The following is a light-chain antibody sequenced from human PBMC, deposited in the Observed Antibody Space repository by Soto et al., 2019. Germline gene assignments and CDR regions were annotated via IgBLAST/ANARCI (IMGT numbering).Light chain of an antibody. CDR3: CSYAGSSTLYV. CDR2: EGS. CDR1: SSDVGSYNL. Sequence: QSALNQPASVSRSPGQSITISCTGTSSDVGSYNLVSWYQQHPGKAPKLMIYEGSKRPSGVSNRFSGSKSGNTASLTISGLQAEDEADYYCCSYAGSSTLYVFGTGTKVTVL. V-gene: IGLV2-23*03. J-gene: IGLJ1*01.